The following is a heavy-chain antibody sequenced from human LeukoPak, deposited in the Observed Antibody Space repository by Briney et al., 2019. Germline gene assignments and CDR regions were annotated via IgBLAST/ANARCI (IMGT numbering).Heavy chain of an antibody. CDR2: INPNSGDT. J-gene: IGHJ4*02. V-gene: IGHV1-2*02. D-gene: IGHD6-19*01. CDR1: GYTFTGFY. Sequence: ASVKVSCKASGYTFTGFYMHWVRQAPGQGLEWMGWINPNSGDTYYVQKFQSRVTMTRDTSISTAYMELNRLMSDDTAIYYCARVSPLLAVAGSFDYWGQGTLVTVSS. CDR3: ARVSPLLAVAGSFDY.